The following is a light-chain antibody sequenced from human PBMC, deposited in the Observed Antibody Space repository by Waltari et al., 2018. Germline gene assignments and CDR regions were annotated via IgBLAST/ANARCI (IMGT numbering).Light chain of an antibody. CDR1: QSVSDHVNNKNY. Sequence: DIVMTQSPDSLTVSPGERATINCRSSQSVSDHVNNKNYLAWYRQKPGQPPKLLISWASTRECGVPDRFSGTGSGTDFTLTISSLQAEDVAVYYCQQYYNTPPTFGRGTKVEIK. V-gene: IGKV4-1*01. J-gene: IGKJ1*01. CDR2: WAS. CDR3: QQYYNTPPT.